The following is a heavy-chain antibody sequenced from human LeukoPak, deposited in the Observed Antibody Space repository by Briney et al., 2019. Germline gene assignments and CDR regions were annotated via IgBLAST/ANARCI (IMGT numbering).Heavy chain of an antibody. D-gene: IGHD2-2*01. V-gene: IGHV4-4*02. CDR3: ARVDIVVVPAAIDMYYYYMDV. CDR1: GDSLNTNTW. Sequence: SETLSLTCAVSGDSLNTNTWWSWVRQPPGKGLEWIGSFYYSGSPYYNPSLKSRVTISVDTSKNQFSLKLSSVTAADTAVYYCARVDIVVVPAAIDMYYYYMDVWGKGTTVTVSS. J-gene: IGHJ6*03. CDR2: FYYSGSP.